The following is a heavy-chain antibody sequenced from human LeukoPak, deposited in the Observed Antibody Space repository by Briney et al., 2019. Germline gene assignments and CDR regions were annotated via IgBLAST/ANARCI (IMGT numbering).Heavy chain of an antibody. Sequence: PGGSLRLSCAASGFTFSSYGMHWVRHAPGKGLVWVSRINNDGSTAYADSVRGRFTISRDNAKNTLYLQLNSLRLEDTAVYYCARDRYYGMDVWGQGTTVTVSS. CDR1: GFTFSSYG. V-gene: IGHV3-74*01. CDR2: INNDGST. J-gene: IGHJ6*02. CDR3: ARDRYYGMDV.